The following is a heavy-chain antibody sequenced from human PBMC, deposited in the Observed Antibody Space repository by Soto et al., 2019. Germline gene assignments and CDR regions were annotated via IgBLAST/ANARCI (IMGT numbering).Heavy chain of an antibody. D-gene: IGHD6-13*01. Sequence: SETLSLTCTVSGGSISSYYWSWIRQPPGKGLEWIGYIYYSGSTNYNPSLKSRVTISVDTSKNQFSLKLRSVTAADTAVYYCARWNSSNWRKNCFDPWGQGTLVTVSS. CDR1: GGSISSYY. CDR2: IYYSGST. V-gene: IGHV4-59*01. J-gene: IGHJ5*02. CDR3: ARWNSSNWRKNCFDP.